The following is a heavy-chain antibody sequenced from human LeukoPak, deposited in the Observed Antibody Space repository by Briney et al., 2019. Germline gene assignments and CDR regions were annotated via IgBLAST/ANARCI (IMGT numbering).Heavy chain of an antibody. J-gene: IGHJ4*02. D-gene: IGHD4-17*01. CDR2: IYSSGSP. CDR3: ARRYGDYGFGYFDY. Sequence: SETLSLTCTVSGGAISHYSWSWIRQPPGKGLELIGYIYSSGSPNYNSSLKSRVGISVDTSKNQFSLKLSSVTAADTAVYYCARRYGDYGFGYFDYWGQGTLVTVSS. V-gene: IGHV4-59*08. CDR1: GGAISHYS.